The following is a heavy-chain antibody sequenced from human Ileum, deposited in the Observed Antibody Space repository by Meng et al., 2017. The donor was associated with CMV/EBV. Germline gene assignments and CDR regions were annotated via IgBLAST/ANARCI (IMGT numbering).Heavy chain of an antibody. D-gene: IGHD4-17*01. V-gene: IGHV4-61*02. CDR1: GGSITTVNYY. Sequence: QLQLQESDPGLGRPSQTLSLTCSVSGGSITTVNYYWNWIRQPAGKGLEWIGRLNTNGVTSYNPSLNSRLTISMDTSRNQFSLDLKSVTAADTAMYYCTRSRPYGDYIDYWGQGALVTVSS. CDR3: TRSRPYGDYIDY. CDR2: LNTNGVT. J-gene: IGHJ4*02.